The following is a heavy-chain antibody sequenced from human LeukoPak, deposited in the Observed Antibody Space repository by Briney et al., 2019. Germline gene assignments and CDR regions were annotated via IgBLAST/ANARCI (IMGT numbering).Heavy chain of an antibody. CDR3: ARAGDAFDI. Sequence: GGSLRLSCAASGFTFSSYAMSWVRQAPGKGLEWVSAISGSGGDTYYADSVKGRFTISRDNSKNTLYLQMNSLRAEDTAIYYCARAGDAFDIWGQGTMVTVSS. V-gene: IGHV3-23*01. CDR2: ISGSGGDT. J-gene: IGHJ3*02. CDR1: GFTFSSYA.